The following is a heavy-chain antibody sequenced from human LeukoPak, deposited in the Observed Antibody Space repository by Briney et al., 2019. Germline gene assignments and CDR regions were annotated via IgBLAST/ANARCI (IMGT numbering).Heavy chain of an antibody. V-gene: IGHV3-74*01. CDR1: GFTFSRYW. CDR2: INSDGSST. CDR3: ARDNYVGKYFFDY. J-gene: IGHJ4*02. D-gene: IGHD4-23*01. Sequence: GGSLRLSCAASGFTFSRYWMHWVRQAPGKGLVWVSRINSDGSSTSYADSVKGRFTISRDNSKNTLYLQMNSLRAEDTAVYYCARDNYVGKYFFDYWGQGTLVTVSS.